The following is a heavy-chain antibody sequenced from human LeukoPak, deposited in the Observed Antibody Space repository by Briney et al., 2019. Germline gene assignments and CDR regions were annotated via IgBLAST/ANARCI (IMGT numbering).Heavy chain of an antibody. Sequence: GGSLRLSCVASGFTFSTYEMNWVRQAPGQGLEWLSYISTSGTTTHYADSVKGRFTISRDDAQNTLYLQVNGLRTEDTAVYYCAKDRLLNCRGDCYIFDYWGQGTVVTVSS. CDR2: ISTSGTTT. D-gene: IGHD2-21*02. CDR3: AKDRLLNCRGDCYIFDY. CDR1: GFTFSTYE. J-gene: IGHJ4*02. V-gene: IGHV3-48*03.